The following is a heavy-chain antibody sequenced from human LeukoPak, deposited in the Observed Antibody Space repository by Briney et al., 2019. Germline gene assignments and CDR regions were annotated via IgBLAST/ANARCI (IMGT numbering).Heavy chain of an antibody. J-gene: IGHJ4*02. CDR1: GGSISSYY. CDR2: IYYSGST. D-gene: IGHD2-2*01. V-gene: IGHV4-59*01. Sequence: PSETLSLTCTVSGGSISSYYWSWIRQPPGKGLEWIGYIYYSGSTNYNPSLKSRVTISVDTSKNQFSLKLSSVTAADTAVYYCARDPGYCSSTSCYELGVDYWGQGTLVTVSS. CDR3: ARDPGYCSSTSCYELGVDY.